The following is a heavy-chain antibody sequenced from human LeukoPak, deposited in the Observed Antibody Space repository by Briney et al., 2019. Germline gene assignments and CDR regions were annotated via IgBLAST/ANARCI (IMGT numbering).Heavy chain of an antibody. CDR3: ARQSSSLAPDTGAYY. V-gene: IGHV4-31*03. CDR2: IYYSGST. D-gene: IGHD6-6*01. CDR1: GGSISSGGYY. J-gene: IGHJ4*02. Sequence: PSQTLSLTCTVSGGSISSGGYYWSWIRQHPGKGLEWIGYIYYSGSTDYNPSLKSRVTISVDTSKNQFSLKLSSVTAADTAVYYCARQSSSLAPDTGAYYWGQGTLVTVSS.